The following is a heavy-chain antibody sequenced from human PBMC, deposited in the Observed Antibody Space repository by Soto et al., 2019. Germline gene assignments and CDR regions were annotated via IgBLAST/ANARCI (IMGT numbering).Heavy chain of an antibody. D-gene: IGHD5-18*01. J-gene: IGHJ6*02. CDR2: IYYSGST. Sequence: SETLSLTCTVSGGSISSYYWSWIRQPPGKGLEWIGYIYYSGSTNYNPSLKSRVTISVDTSKNQFSLKLSSATAADNAVYYCARDQAANSNYYYVMDVWGQGTTVTVSS. CDR3: ARDQAANSNYYYVMDV. V-gene: IGHV4-59*01. CDR1: GGSISSYY.